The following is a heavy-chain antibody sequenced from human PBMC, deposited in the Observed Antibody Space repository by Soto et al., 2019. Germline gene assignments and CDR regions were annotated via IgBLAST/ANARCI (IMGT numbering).Heavy chain of an antibody. CDR3: ARGRLGSLDY. CDR2: VAHNGGT. J-gene: IGHJ4*02. V-gene: IGHV4-59*01. Sequence: SETLSLTCTVSGDSISSNQWGWIRQAPGKGLEWIGYVAHNGGTNYNPSLQSRLTVSKDMSRNQFSLKLSSVTAADTAVYYCARGRLGSLDYWGQGTLVTVSS. CDR1: GDSISSNQ. D-gene: IGHD1-26*01.